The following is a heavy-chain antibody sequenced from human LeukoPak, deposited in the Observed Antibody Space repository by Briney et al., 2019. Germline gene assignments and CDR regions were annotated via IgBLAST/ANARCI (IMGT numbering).Heavy chain of an antibody. CDR2: ISGNGHST. CDR1: GFSFSDYV. Sequence: GGSLRLSCSASGFSFSDYVMHWVRQAPGRGLEDVSIISGNGHSTNYADSVRGRFTISRDNSKNTLYLQMSSLRADDTAVYYCVKDLSGSYSFDYWGQGTLVTVSS. D-gene: IGHD1-26*01. CDR3: VKDLSGSYSFDY. V-gene: IGHV3-64D*09. J-gene: IGHJ4*02.